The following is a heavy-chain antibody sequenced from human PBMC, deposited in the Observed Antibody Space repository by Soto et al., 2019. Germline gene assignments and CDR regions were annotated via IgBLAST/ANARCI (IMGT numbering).Heavy chain of an antibody. D-gene: IGHD3-22*01. CDR2: IKQEGSEK. J-gene: IGHJ3*02. CDR1: GFTFSSYW. V-gene: IGHV3-7*03. CDR3: ARVFYDSSGYYYGGDAFDI. Sequence: GGSLRLSCAASGFTFSSYWMSWVRQAPGKGLEWVANIKQEGSEKYYVDSVKGRFTISRDNAKNSLYLQMNSLRAEDTAVYYCARVFYDSSGYYYGGDAFDIWGQGTMVTVSS.